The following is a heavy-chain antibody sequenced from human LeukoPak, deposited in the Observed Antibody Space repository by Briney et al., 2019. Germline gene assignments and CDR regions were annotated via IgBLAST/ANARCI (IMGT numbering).Heavy chain of an antibody. Sequence: GGSLRLSCAATGFTFKDYGMHWVRQPPGKGLEWVSSINWNGGGTDYADSVKGRFTISRDNAKNSLYLQLSSLRPEDTALYYCENHMRATNSRSFFGLGVWGQGTTVTVS. CDR3: ENHMRATNSRSFFGLGV. CDR2: INWNGGGT. V-gene: IGHV3-20*04. CDR1: GFTFKDYG. J-gene: IGHJ6*02. D-gene: IGHD1-26*01.